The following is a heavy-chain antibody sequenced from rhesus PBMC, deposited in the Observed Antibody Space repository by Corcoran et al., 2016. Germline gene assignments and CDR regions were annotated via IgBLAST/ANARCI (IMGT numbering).Heavy chain of an antibody. CDR3: TSYSSSWSSFEY. CDR1: GFTFNNYV. CDR2: IKKKSAGGTV. D-gene: IGHD3-16*01. J-gene: IGHJ4*01. Sequence: EVQLVQSGGDLVQPGGSLRLPCAASGFTFNNYVMNWVRQAQGRGLDWVGRIKKKSAGGTVVYAESVEGRFTISRVESKNTLYLQMHSLKTEDTAVYYCTSYSSSWSSFEYWGQGALVTVSS. V-gene: IGHV3-16*02.